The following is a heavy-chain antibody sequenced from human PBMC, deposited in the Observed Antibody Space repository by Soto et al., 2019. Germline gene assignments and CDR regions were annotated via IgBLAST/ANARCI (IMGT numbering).Heavy chain of an antibody. V-gene: IGHV3-23*01. CDR3: VKEGYHDFWSGYYANEVFDP. Sequence: VGSLRLSCAASGFTFSSHALSWVRQAPGKGLEWVSTISASGASTYYADSVKGRFTISRDNSKNKLYLQMSSLRADDTAVYLCVKEGYHDFWSGYYANEVFDPWGQGTLVTAPQ. CDR1: GFTFSSHA. J-gene: IGHJ5*02. CDR2: ISASGAST. D-gene: IGHD3-3*01.